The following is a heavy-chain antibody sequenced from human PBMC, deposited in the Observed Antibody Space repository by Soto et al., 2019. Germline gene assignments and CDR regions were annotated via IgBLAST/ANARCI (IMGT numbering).Heavy chain of an antibody. D-gene: IGHD2-2*01. CDR3: AKDYCSSTSCYYYYGMDV. J-gene: IGHJ6*02. CDR1: GFTFDDYA. Sequence: GGSLRLSCAASGFTFDDYAMHWVRQAPGKGLEWVSGISWNSGSIGYADSVKGRFTISRDNAKNSLYLQMNSLRAEDTALYYCAKDYCSSTSCYYYYGMDVWGQGTTVTVSS. CDR2: ISWNSGSI. V-gene: IGHV3-9*01.